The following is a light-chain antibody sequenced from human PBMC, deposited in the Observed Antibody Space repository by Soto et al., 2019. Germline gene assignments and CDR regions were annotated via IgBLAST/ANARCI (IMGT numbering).Light chain of an antibody. V-gene: IGKV1-5*03. J-gene: IGKJ1*01. CDR2: KAS. Sequence: DIPMTQSPSTLSASVGEGVTITCRARRSINNWLAWYQQKPGKAPKLLIYKASNLDIGVPSRFSGSGSGTEFTLTINSLQPDDFATYYCQQYDTYWTFGQGTKVEIK. CDR3: QQYDTYWT. CDR1: RSINNW.